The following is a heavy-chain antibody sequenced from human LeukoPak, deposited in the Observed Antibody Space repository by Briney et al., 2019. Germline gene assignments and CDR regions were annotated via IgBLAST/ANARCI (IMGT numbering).Heavy chain of an antibody. CDR1: GGSFSGYY. J-gene: IGHJ4*02. CDR2: INHSGST. V-gene: IGHV4-34*01. Sequence: SETLSLTCAVYGGSFSGYYWSWIRQPPGKGLEWIGEINHSGSTNYNPSLKSRVTMSVDTSKNQFSLKPSSVTAADTAVYYCAREVRYCSGGSCYRIFDYWGQGTLVTVSS. D-gene: IGHD2-15*01. CDR3: AREVRYCSGGSCYRIFDY.